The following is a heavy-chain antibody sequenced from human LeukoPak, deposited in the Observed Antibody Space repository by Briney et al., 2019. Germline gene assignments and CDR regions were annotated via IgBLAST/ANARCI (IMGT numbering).Heavy chain of an antibody. CDR3: ARGAQVLLWFGGQNNWFDP. Sequence: SVKVSCKASGGTFSSYAISWVRQAPGQGLEWMGGIIPIFGTANYAQKFQGRVTITTDESTSTAYMELSSLRSEDTAVYYCARGAQVLLWFGGQNNWFDPWGQGTLVTVSS. CDR2: IIPIFGTA. J-gene: IGHJ5*02. V-gene: IGHV1-69*05. CDR1: GGTFSSYA. D-gene: IGHD3-10*01.